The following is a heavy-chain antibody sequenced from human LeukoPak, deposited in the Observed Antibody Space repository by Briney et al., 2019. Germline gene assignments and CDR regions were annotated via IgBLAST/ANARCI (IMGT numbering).Heavy chain of an antibody. J-gene: IGHJ4*02. CDR1: GGSISSSSYY. V-gene: IGHV4-39*01. CDR3: ARHALRRRYSSSYPFDY. Sequence: SETLSLTCTVSGGSISSSSYYWGWIRQPPGKGLEWIVSIYYSGSTYYNPSLKSRVTISVDTSKNQFSLKLSSVTAADTAVYYCARHALRRRYSSSYPFDYWGQGTLVTVSS. D-gene: IGHD6-13*01. CDR2: IYYSGST.